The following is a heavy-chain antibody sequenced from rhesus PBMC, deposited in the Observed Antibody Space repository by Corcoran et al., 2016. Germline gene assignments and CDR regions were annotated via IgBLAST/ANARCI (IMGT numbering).Heavy chain of an antibody. CDR1: GFTFDDYA. Sequence: EVQLVESGGGVVQPGGSLRLSCAASGFTFDDYAMHWVRQAPGKGLEWVSGISYTCGSTYYADAVKGRFTISRENAKNTLYLQMDSLRAEDTAVYYCARDLSHFDYWGQGVLVTVSS. CDR3: ARDLSHFDY. V-gene: IGHV3S18*01. CDR2: ISYTCGST. J-gene: IGHJ4*01.